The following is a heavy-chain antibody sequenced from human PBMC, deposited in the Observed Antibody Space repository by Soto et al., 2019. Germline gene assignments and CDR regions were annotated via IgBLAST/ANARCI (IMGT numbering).Heavy chain of an antibody. CDR3: ARLGISSSWYRLGDWFDP. Sequence: QLQLQESGPGLVKPSETLSLTCTVSGGSISSSSYYWGWIRQPPGKGLEWIGSIDYSGSTYYNPSLKSRVSISVDTSKNQFSLKLSSVTAADTAVYYCARLGISSSWYRLGDWFDPWGQGTLVTVSS. V-gene: IGHV4-39*01. J-gene: IGHJ5*02. D-gene: IGHD6-13*01. CDR1: GGSISSSSYY. CDR2: IDYSGST.